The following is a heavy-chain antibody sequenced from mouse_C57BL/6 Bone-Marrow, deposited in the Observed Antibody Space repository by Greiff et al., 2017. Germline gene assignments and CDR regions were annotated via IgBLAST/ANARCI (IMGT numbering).Heavy chain of an antibody. D-gene: IGHD1-1*01. V-gene: IGHV14-4*01. CDR1: GFNIKDDY. CDR2: IDPENGDT. CDR3: TTYYYGSSFFDY. J-gene: IGHJ2*01. Sequence: EVQLQLSGAELVRPGASVKLSCTASGFNIKDDYMHWVKQRPEQGLEWIGWIDPENGDTEYASKFQGKATITADTSSNTAYLQLSSLTSEDTAVYYCTTYYYGSSFFDYWGQGTTLTVSS.